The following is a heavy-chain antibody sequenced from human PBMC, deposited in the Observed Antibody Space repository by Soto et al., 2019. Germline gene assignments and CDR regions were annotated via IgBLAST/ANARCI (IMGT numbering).Heavy chain of an antibody. CDR3: ARSSSRSWFDP. CDR1: GGSISSYY. CDR2: IYYSGST. V-gene: IGHV4-59*01. Sequence: SETLSLTCTVSGGSISSYYWSWIRQPPGKGLEWIGYIYYSGSTNYNPSLKSRVTISVDTSKNQFSLKLSSVTAADTAVYYCARSSSRSWFDPWGQGTLVTVSS. J-gene: IGHJ5*02.